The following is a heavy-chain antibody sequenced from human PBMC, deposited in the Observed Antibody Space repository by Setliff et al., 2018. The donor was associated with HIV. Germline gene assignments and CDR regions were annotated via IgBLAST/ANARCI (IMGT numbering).Heavy chain of an antibody. D-gene: IGHD3-10*01. CDR2: MYYSGSP. Sequence: LSLTCTVSGDALSSSSFYWGWVRQPPGKGLEWIGSMYYSGSPNYNPSLKSRVTISVDTSKNQFSLKLNSVTAADPAVYYCARGDMPRVVRGVIFRPTYFQHWGQGTRVTVSS. CDR1: GDALSSSSFY. CDR3: ARGDMPRVVRGVIFRPTYFQH. J-gene: IGHJ1*01. V-gene: IGHV4-39*07.